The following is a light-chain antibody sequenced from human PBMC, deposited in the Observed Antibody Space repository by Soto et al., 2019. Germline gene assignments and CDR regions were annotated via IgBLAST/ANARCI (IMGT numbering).Light chain of an antibody. J-gene: IGKJ1*01. CDR1: QSISRW. CDR2: DAS. Sequence: SEVTQNPYTLSGSFGKRLTISSRASQSISRWLAGYQQKPGKAPKLLIYDASILESGVPSRFSGSGSGTEFTLTISSLQPDDFATYYFQQYNSYSTFGQGTKVDI. V-gene: IGKV1-5*01. CDR3: QQYNSYST.